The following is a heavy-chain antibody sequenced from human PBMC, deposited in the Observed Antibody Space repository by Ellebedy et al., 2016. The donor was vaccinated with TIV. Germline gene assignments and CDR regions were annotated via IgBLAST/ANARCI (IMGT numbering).Heavy chain of an antibody. CDR2: IYYSGST. V-gene: IGHV4-59*06. Sequence: MPSETLSLTCTVSGGSISSYYWSWIRQHPGKGLEWIGYIYYSGSTYYNPSRKSRVTISVDTSKNQFSLKLSSVTAADTAVYYCARDSGLTSYGMDVWGQGTTVTVSS. CDR1: GGSISSYY. J-gene: IGHJ6*02. CDR3: ARDSGLTSYGMDV. D-gene: IGHD5-24*01.